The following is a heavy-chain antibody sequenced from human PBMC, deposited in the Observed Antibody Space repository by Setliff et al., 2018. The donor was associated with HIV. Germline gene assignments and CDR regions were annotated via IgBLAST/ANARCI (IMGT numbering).Heavy chain of an antibody. V-gene: IGHV4-59*11. CDR1: GGSISSHY. J-gene: IGHJ6*02. D-gene: IGHD2-2*01. Sequence: ETLSLTCTVSGGSISSHYWSWLRQPPGKGLEWLGYIYYSGVTHYNPSLQSRVTISVDTSKNQCFLKLSSVTAADTAVYYCVRGYCSSTTCYDDYYYMDVWGQGSTVTVSS. CDR3: VRGYCSSTTCYDDYYYMDV. CDR2: IYYSGVT.